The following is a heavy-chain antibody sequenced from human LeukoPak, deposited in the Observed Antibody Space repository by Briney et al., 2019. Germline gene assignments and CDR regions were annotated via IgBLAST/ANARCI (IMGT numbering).Heavy chain of an antibody. CDR2: ISSSSSTK. J-gene: IGHJ6*03. D-gene: IGHD2-21*02. CDR3: ARGDPENYYYYYMDV. V-gene: IGHV3-48*01. CDR1: GFTFSSYS. Sequence: GGSLRLSCAATGFTFSSYSMNWVRQAPGKGLEWVSYISSSSSTKYYADSMKGRFTISRDNAKNSLYLQMNSLRAEDTAVYYCARGDPENYYYYYMDVWGKGTTVTVSS.